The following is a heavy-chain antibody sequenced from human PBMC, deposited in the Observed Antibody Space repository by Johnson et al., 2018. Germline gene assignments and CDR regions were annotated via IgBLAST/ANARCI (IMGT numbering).Heavy chain of an antibody. CDR1: GFTFDDYA. CDR2: ISWNSGSI. V-gene: IGHV3-9*01. Sequence: VQLVESGGGLVQPGRSLRLSCAASGFTFDDYAMHWVRQAPGKGLEWVSGISWNSGSIGYADSVKGRFTISRENAKNSLYLQMNSLRAEDTAVYYCARPESANYYDSGEYFQHWGQGTLVTVSS. CDR3: ARPESANYYDSGEYFQH. J-gene: IGHJ1*01. D-gene: IGHD3-22*01.